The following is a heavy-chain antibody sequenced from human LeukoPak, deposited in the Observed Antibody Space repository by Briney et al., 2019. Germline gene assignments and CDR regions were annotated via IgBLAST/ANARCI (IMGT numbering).Heavy chain of an antibody. CDR1: GGTFNSYA. V-gene: IGHV1-69*05. J-gene: IGHJ1*01. D-gene: IGHD2-2*01. CDR2: IIPIFGTA. Sequence: ASVKVSCKASGGTFNSYAISWVRQAPGQGLEWMGGIIPIFGTANYAQKFQGRVTITTDESTSPAYMELSSLRSEDTAVYYCARGGCSSTSCPFQHWGQGTLVTVSS. CDR3: ARGGCSSTSCPFQH.